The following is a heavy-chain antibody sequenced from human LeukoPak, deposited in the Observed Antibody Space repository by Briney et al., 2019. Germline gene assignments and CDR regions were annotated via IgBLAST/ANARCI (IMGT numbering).Heavy chain of an antibody. J-gene: IGHJ6*04. D-gene: IGHD3-22*01. CDR3: ARDLARVVVSALDV. Sequence: GGSLRLSCAASGFTFDDYGMSWVRQAPGKGLEWVAFIRYDGSNKYYADSVKGRFTISRDNAKNSLYLQMNSLRAEDTAVYYCARDLARVVVSALDVWGKGTTVTVSS. V-gene: IGHV3-30*02. CDR1: GFTFDDYG. CDR2: IRYDGSNK.